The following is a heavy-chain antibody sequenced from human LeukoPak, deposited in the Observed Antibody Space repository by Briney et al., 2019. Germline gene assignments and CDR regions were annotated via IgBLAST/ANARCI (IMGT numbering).Heavy chain of an antibody. CDR1: GFTFSNYY. CDR3: IRVPY. Sequence: GGSLRLSCAVSGFTFSNYYMHWVRQAPGKGLVWVSRISSDGSNTNYADSVRGRFTISRDNAKNILYLQMNSLRVEDTAVYYCIRVPYWGQGALVTVSS. CDR2: ISSDGSNT. V-gene: IGHV3-74*01. J-gene: IGHJ4*02.